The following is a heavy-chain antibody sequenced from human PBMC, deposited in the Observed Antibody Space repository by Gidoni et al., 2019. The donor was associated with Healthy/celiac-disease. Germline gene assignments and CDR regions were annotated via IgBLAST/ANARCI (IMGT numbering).Heavy chain of an antibody. Sequence: QVQLQESGPVLVKPSGPLSLTCAVSGGSISSSNWWRWVRQPPGKGLVWIGEIYHSGSTNYNQSLKSRVTISVYKSKNQLSLKLSSVTAADTAVYYSARILTAAAGWGQGTLVTVSS. J-gene: IGHJ4*02. D-gene: IGHD6-13*01. CDR1: GGSISSSNW. V-gene: IGHV4-4*02. CDR3: ARILTAAAG. CDR2: IYHSGST.